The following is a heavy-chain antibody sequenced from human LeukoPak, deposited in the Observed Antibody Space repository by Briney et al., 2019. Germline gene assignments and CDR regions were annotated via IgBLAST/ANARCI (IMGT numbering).Heavy chain of an antibody. D-gene: IGHD3-10*01. V-gene: IGHV1-46*01. CDR1: GYTFTSYY. Sequence: ASVKVSCKASGYTFTSYYMHWVRQAPGQGLEWMGIINPSGGSTSYAQKFQGRVTMTRDTSTSTVYMELSSLRSEDTAVYYCARDIARVRGVITPIGYFQHWGQGTLVTVSS. CDR3: ARDIARVRGVITPIGYFQH. CDR2: INPSGGST. J-gene: IGHJ1*01.